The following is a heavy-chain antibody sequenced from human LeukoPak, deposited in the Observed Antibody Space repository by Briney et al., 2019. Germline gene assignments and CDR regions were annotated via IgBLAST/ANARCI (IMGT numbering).Heavy chain of an antibody. CDR3: AKRAPSGSYSPSGEAFDY. V-gene: IGHV3-23*01. CDR2: ISGSGGST. Sequence: PGGSLRLSCAASGFTFSSYAMSWVRQAPGKGLEWVPAISGSGGSTYYADSVKGRFTISRDNSKNTLYLQMNSLRAEDTAVYYCAKRAPSGSYSPSGEAFDYWGQGTLVTVSS. CDR1: GFTFSSYA. J-gene: IGHJ4*02. D-gene: IGHD1-26*01.